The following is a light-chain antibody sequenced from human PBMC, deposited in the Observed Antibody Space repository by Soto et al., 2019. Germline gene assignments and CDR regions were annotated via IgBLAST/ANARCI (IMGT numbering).Light chain of an antibody. CDR1: QGISSA. V-gene: IGKV1-13*02. CDR3: QQFNSYPFT. CDR2: AAS. J-gene: IGKJ3*01. Sequence: AIQLTQSPSSLSASVGDRVTITCRASQGISSALAWYQHQPGKAPRLLIYAASSLESGVPSRFSGSGSGTDFTLTISSLPPEDFATYYCQQFNSYPFTFGPGTKLDVK.